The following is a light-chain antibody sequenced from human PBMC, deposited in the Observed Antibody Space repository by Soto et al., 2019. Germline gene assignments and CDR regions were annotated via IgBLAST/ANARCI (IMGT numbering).Light chain of an antibody. CDR3: QQYSSYSAWT. Sequence: DIQVTQPPSTLSASIGDRVSITCRASQSISKWLAWHQQKPGKAPKLLIYDASTLQSGVPPRFSGSGSGTEFTLTIRSLQPDDIATYYCQQYSSYSAWTFGEGTKVDIK. V-gene: IGKV1-5*01. CDR2: DAS. J-gene: IGKJ1*01. CDR1: QSISKW.